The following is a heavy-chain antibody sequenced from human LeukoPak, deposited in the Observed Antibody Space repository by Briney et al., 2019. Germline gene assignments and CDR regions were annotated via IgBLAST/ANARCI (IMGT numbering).Heavy chain of an antibody. CDR1: GYTFTSYY. J-gene: IGHJ4*02. V-gene: IGHV1-46*01. Sequence: ASVKVSCKASGYTFTSYYMHWVRQAPGQGLEWMGIINPSGGSTRYAQKFQGRVTMTRDTSTSTVYMELSSLRSEDTAVYYCARPPMVRGVIIRGYFDYWGQGTLVTVSS. D-gene: IGHD3-10*01. CDR3: ARPPMVRGVIIRGYFDY. CDR2: INPSGGST.